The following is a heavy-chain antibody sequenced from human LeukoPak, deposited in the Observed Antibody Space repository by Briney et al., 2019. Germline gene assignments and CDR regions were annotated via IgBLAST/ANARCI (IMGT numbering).Heavy chain of an antibody. CDR3: ARDRVELWLLEGVDY. CDR2: ISSSGSTI. Sequence: GGSLRLSCAASGFTFSDYYTSWIRQAPGKGLEWVSYISSSGSTIYYADSVKGRFTISRDNAKNSLYLQMNSLRAEDTAVYYCARDRVELWLLEGVDYWGQGTLVTVSS. V-gene: IGHV3-11*01. J-gene: IGHJ4*02. CDR1: GFTFSDYY. D-gene: IGHD5-18*01.